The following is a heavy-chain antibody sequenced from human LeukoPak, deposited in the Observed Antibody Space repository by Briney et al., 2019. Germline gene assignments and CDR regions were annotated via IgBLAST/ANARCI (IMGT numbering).Heavy chain of an antibody. CDR3: VRVSLSPLLPIDY. Sequence: ASVKVSCKASGYTFTAYYLHWVRQAPGQGLEWMGWINSNSGDTNSAQKFQGRVTLTRDTSITTAYMEMSSLSSDDTVVYYCVRVSLSPLLPIDYWGQGTLVTVSS. CDR2: INSNSGDT. J-gene: IGHJ4*02. V-gene: IGHV1-2*02. D-gene: IGHD2-15*01. CDR1: GYTFTAYY.